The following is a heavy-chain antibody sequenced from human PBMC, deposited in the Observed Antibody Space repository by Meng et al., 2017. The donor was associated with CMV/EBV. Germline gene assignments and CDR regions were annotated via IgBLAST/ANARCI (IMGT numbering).Heavy chain of an antibody. Sequence: PETLSLTCTVSGGSISSRSYCWGWIREPPGKGLEWIGSIYYSGNTYYNPSLKSRVTISVDTSKNQFSLKLSSVTAADTAVYYCARELVHDFWISWGQGTLVTVSS. CDR1: GGSISSRSYC. CDR2: IYYSGNT. J-gene: IGHJ5*02. CDR3: ARELVHDFWIS. D-gene: IGHD3-3*01. V-gene: IGHV4-39*07.